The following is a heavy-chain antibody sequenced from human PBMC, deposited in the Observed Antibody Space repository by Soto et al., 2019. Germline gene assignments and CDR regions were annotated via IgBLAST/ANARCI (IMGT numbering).Heavy chain of an antibody. J-gene: IGHJ4*02. CDR3: AVSMGARYFDY. Sequence: QVQLQESGPGLVKPSQTLSLTCTVSGGSISSGDYYWSWIRQPPGKGLEWIGYIYYSGSTYYNPSLTRRXTXSXNASTNQCSLKLSSVTAGDTAVYYCAVSMGARYFDYWGQGTLVTVSS. D-gene: IGHD6-6*01. CDR2: IYYSGST. V-gene: IGHV4-30-4*01. CDR1: GGSISSGDYY.